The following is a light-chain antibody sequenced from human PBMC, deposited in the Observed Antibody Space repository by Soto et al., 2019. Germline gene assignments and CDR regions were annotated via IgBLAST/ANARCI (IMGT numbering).Light chain of an antibody. CDR1: QSVSSY. V-gene: IGKV3-11*01. CDR2: DAS. J-gene: IGKJ5*01. CDR3: HQRSDWPGT. Sequence: EIVLTQSPVTLSLSPGERATLSCRASQSVSSYLAWYQQKPGQAPRLLIYDASNRATGIPARFSGSGSGTDFTLTISSLKPEDFAVYYCHQRSDWPGTFGQGTRLEIK.